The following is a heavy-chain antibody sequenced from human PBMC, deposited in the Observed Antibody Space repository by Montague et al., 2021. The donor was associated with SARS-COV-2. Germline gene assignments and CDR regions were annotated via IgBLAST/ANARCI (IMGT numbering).Heavy chain of an antibody. J-gene: IGHJ4*02. CDR3: ARQFPSYCSTNKCYPYDLDV. Sequence: SETLSLTCTVSGGSISSPDYYWGWLRQSPGEGLVWIGSISYADRTYYNPSLRIRVSFSMDTSKNHFSLSLNSVTAAATAVYFCARQFPSYCSTNKCYPYDLDVWGQGALVTVSS. D-gene: IGHD2-2*01. CDR2: ISYADRT. V-gene: IGHV4-39*01. CDR1: GGSISSPDYY.